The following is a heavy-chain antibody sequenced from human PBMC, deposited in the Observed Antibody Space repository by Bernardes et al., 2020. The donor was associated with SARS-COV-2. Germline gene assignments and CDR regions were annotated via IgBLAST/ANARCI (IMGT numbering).Heavy chain of an antibody. Sequence: GGSLRLSCAASGFNFRIYAMSWVRQAPGKGLEWVSSISGSGATTYYADSVKGRFTISRDNSKNMVYLQINSLRAEDTAVYYCAKSLPCNGDCYSDYWGQGTLVTVSS. CDR1: GFNFRIYA. V-gene: IGHV3-23*01. D-gene: IGHD2-21*02. CDR3: AKSLPCNGDCYSDY. CDR2: ISGSGATT. J-gene: IGHJ4*02.